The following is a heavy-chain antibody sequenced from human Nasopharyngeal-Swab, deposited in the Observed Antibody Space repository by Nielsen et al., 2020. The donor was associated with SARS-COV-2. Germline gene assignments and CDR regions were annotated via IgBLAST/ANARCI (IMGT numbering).Heavy chain of an antibody. J-gene: IGHJ4*02. Sequence: VRQAPGQGLEWMGIINPSGGSTSYAQKFQGRVTMTRDTSTSTVYMELSSLRSEDAAVYYCARVISLGEYYFDYWGQGTLVTVSS. CDR2: INPSGGST. CDR3: ARVISLGEYYFDY. V-gene: IGHV1-46*01. D-gene: IGHD3-10*01.